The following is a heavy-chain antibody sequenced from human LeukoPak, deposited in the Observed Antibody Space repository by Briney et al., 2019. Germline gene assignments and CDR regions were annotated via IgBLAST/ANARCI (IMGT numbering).Heavy chain of an antibody. CDR2: ISSNGGST. D-gene: IGHD2-15*01. Sequence: GGSLRLSCSASGFTFSSYAMHWVRQAPGKGLEYVSAISSNGGSTYYAYSVKGRFTISRDNSKNTLYLQMSSLRAEDTAVYYCVKAQNPHTVLAAPAYWGQGTLVTVSS. CDR1: GFTFSSYA. CDR3: VKAQNPHTVLAAPAY. J-gene: IGHJ4*02. V-gene: IGHV3-64D*09.